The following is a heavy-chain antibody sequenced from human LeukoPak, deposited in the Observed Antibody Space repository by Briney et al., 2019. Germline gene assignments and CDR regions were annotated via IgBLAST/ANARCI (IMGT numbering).Heavy chain of an antibody. J-gene: IGHJ4*02. D-gene: IGHD2-2*01. V-gene: IGHV4-39*07. CDR2: INHSGST. CDR3: ASRLGYCSSTSCYSKPYYFDY. Sequence: SETLSLTCTVSGASIRANHHYWAWIRQPPGTGLEWIGEINHSGSTNYNPSLKSRVTISVDTSKNQFSLKLSSVTAADTAVYYCASRLGYCSSTSCYSKPYYFDYWGQGTLVTVSS. CDR1: GASIRANHHY.